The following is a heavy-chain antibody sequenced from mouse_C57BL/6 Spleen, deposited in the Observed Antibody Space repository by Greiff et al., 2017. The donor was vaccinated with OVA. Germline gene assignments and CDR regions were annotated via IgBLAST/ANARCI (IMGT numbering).Heavy chain of an antibody. J-gene: IGHJ2*01. Sequence: EVKLMESGGGLVKPGGSLKLSCAASGFTFSSYTMSWVRQTPEKRLEWVATISGGGGNTYYPDSVKGRFTISRDNAKNTLYLQMSSLRSEDTALYYCARHRGFLYYFDDWGKGTTLTVSS. CDR2: ISGGGGNT. D-gene: IGHD3-3*01. V-gene: IGHV5-9*01. CDR1: GFTFSSYT. CDR3: ARHRGFLYYFDD.